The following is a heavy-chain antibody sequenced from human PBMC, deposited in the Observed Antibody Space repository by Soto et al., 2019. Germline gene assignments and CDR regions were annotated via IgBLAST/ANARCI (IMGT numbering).Heavy chain of an antibody. V-gene: IGHV3-23*01. CDR2: ISGSAGSR. CDR3: AKDGYTHGQHYY. J-gene: IGHJ4*02. D-gene: IGHD5-18*01. CDR1: GFIFRNYA. Sequence: EVPLLESGGGLVQPGGSLRLSCAASGFIFRNYAMSWVRQAPGKGLEWVSAISGSAGSRYYADSVKGRFTISRDNSKNTLYLQMNSLRAEDTAVYYCAKDGYTHGQHYYWGQGTLVTVSS.